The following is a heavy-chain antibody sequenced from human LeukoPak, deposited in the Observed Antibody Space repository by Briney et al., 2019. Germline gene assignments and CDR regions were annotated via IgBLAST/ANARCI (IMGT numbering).Heavy chain of an antibody. Sequence: GGSLRLSCAASGFTFNTYWMSWVRQAPGKGLEWLATINQDGSEKFYVDSVKGRFTISRDNAKNSLYLQMNSLRAEDTAVYYCTTFYTRLTDYWGQGTLVTVSS. J-gene: IGHJ4*02. D-gene: IGHD2/OR15-2a*01. CDR3: TTFYTRLTDY. CDR1: GFTFNTYW. V-gene: IGHV3-7*05. CDR2: INQDGSEK.